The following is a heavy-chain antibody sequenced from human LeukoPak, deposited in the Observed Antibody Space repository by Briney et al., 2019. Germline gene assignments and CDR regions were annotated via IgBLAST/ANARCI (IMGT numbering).Heavy chain of an antibody. V-gene: IGHV3-30-3*01. CDR1: GFTFSSYA. D-gene: IGHD6-19*01. CDR2: ISYDGSNK. CDR3: ARELFVWGPAVAGRRGNFQH. Sequence: GRSLRLSCAASGFTFSSYAMHWVRQAPGKGLEWVAVISYDGSNKYYADSVKGRFTISRDNSKNTLYLQMNSLRAEDTAVYYCARELFVWGPAVAGRRGNFQHWGQGTLVTVSS. J-gene: IGHJ1*01.